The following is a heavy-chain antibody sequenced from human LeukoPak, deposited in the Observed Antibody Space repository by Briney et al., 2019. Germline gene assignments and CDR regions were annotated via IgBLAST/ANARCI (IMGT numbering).Heavy chain of an antibody. D-gene: IGHD2-2*01. Sequence: AASVKVSCKASGYTFTSYYMHWVRQAPGQGLEWMGIINPSGGSTSYAQKFQGRVTMTRDTSTSTVYMELSSLRSEDTAVYYCARGDCSSTSCYPVPIDYWGQGTLVTVSS. CDR3: ARGDCSSTSCYPVPIDY. J-gene: IGHJ4*02. CDR1: GYTFTSYY. V-gene: IGHV1-46*01. CDR2: INPSGGST.